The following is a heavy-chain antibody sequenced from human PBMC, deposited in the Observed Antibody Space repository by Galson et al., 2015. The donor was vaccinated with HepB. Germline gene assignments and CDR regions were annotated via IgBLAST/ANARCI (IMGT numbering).Heavy chain of an antibody. D-gene: IGHD1-26*01. CDR3: ARFDQSGSYLEYYYYGMDV. V-gene: IGHV3-21*01. CDR1: GFTFSSYS. Sequence: SLRLSCAASGFTFSSYSMNWVRQAPGKGLEWVSSISSSSSYIYYADSVKGRFTISRDNAKNSLYLQMNSLRAEDTAVYFCARFDQSGSYLEYYYYGMDVWGQGTTVTVSS. J-gene: IGHJ6*02. CDR2: ISSSSSYI.